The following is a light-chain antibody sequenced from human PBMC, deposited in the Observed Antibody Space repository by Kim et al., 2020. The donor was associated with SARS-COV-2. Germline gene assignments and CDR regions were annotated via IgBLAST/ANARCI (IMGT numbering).Light chain of an antibody. V-gene: IGKV1-8*01. CDR2: DAF. Sequence: APTGDRVTITCRASQDISNSLAWYQQKPGKAPELLIYDAFTLQSGVSPRFSGSRSGTDFTLTISSLQSEDFATYYCQQHYIYPLTFGGGTKVDIK. J-gene: IGKJ4*01. CDR3: QQHYIYPLT. CDR1: QDISNS.